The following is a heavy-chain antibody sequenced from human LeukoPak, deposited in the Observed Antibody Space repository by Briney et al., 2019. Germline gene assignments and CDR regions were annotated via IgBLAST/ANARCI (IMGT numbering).Heavy chain of an antibody. J-gene: IGHJ4*02. CDR3: ARHPSY. Sequence: TSETLSLACTVSGGSISSSSYYWGWIRQPPGKGLEWIGSIYFSGSTYYNPSLKSRVTISVDTSKNQFSLKLSSVTAADTAVYYCARHPSYWGQGTLVTVSS. CDR2: IYFSGST. V-gene: IGHV4-39*01. CDR1: GGSISSSSYY.